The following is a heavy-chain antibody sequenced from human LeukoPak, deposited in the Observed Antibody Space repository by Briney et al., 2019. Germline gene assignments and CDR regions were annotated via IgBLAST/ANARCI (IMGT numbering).Heavy chain of an antibody. V-gene: IGHV4-30-4*08. CDR2: IYYSGST. CDR1: GGSISSGDYY. CDR3: ARVPRSYYYYYYMDV. J-gene: IGHJ6*03. Sequence: SQTLSLTCTVSGGSISSGDYYWSWIRQPPGKGLEWIGYIYYSGSTYYNPSLKSRVTISVDTSKNQFSLKLSSVTAADTAVYYCARVPRSYYYYYYMDVWGKGTTVTVSS.